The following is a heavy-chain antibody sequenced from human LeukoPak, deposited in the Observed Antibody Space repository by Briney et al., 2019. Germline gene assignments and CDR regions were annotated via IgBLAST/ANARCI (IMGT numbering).Heavy chain of an antibody. CDR2: ISGSGDRT. CDR3: AKWGSFYYYDSSGYSDY. D-gene: IGHD3-22*01. Sequence: GGSLRLSCAASGFTFSSYAMSWVRQAPGKGLEWVSGISGSGDRTYYADSVKGRFTISRDNSKNTLYLQMNSLRAEDTAVYYCAKWGSFYYYDSSGYSDYWGQGSLVTVSS. J-gene: IGHJ4*02. CDR1: GFTFSSYA. V-gene: IGHV3-23*01.